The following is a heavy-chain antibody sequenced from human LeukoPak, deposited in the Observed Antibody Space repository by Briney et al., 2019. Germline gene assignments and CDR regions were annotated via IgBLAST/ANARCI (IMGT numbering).Heavy chain of an antibody. J-gene: IGHJ4*02. Sequence: VASVKVSCKASGYSFVFFGVSWVRQAPGQGLEWMGWIDSHNGNTNYAEKFQGRVTMTTDTSTTTSYMELRSLRSDDTAVYYCARAVSGSLYGDFDFWGQGTLVTVSA. CDR3: ARAVSGSLYGDFDF. D-gene: IGHD1-26*01. V-gene: IGHV1-18*01. CDR2: IDSHNGNT. CDR1: GYSFVFFG.